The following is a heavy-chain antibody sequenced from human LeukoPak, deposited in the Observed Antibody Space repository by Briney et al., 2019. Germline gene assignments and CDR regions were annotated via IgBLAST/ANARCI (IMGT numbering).Heavy chain of an antibody. CDR2: INPNSGGT. CDR3: ARVDSFMDGFDY. Sequence: ASVKVSCKVSGYTPTELSMHWVRQAPGKGLEWMGWINPNSGGTNYAQKFQGRVTMTRDTSIITAYMELSRLRSDDTAVYYCARVDSFMDGFDYWGQGTLVTVSS. D-gene: IGHD5-18*01. CDR1: GYTPTELS. V-gene: IGHV1-2*02. J-gene: IGHJ4*02.